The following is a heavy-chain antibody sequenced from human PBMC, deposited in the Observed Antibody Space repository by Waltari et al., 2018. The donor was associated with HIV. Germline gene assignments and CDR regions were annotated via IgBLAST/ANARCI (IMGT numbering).Heavy chain of an antibody. J-gene: IGHJ6*02. D-gene: IGHD6-6*01. CDR1: GYTFTSYA. CDR3: ARGAAWSSSSLGVGFSDYYYGMDV. V-gene: IGHV1-3*01. CDR2: INAGNGNT. Sequence: QVQLVQSGAEVKKPGTSVKVSCKASGYTFTSYAMHWVRQAPGQRLEWMGWINAGNGNTKYSQKFQGRVTITRDTSASTAYMELSSLRSEDTAVYYCARGAAWSSSSLGVGFSDYYYGMDVWGQGTTVTVSS.